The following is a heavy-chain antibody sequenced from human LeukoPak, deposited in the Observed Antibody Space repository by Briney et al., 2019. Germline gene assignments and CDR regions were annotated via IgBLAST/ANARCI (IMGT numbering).Heavy chain of an antibody. CDR1: GYSFTGYF. Sequence: ASVKVSCKASGYSFTGYFIHWVRQAPGQGLEWMGWINPNTGDTTYAPRFQGRVTMTRDTSISTAYMDLSRLTSDDTAVYYCAREASSSWFDYWGQGTLVTVSS. J-gene: IGHJ4*02. D-gene: IGHD6-13*01. V-gene: IGHV1-2*02. CDR2: INPNTGDT. CDR3: AREASSSWFDY.